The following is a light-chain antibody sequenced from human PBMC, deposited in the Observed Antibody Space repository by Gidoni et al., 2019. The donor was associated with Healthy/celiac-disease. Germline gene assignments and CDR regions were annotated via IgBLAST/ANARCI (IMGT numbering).Light chain of an antibody. V-gene: IGKV1-13*02. CDR1: QGISSA. J-gene: IGKJ4*01. CDR2: DAS. CDR3: QQFNTYPPLT. Sequence: AIQLTQSPYSLSASVGGTVTITCRASQGISSALVWYQQKPGKAPELLIHDASSLQSGVPSRFSSSGSGTDFTLTISSLQPEDSATYYCQQFNTYPPLTFGGGTKVEI.